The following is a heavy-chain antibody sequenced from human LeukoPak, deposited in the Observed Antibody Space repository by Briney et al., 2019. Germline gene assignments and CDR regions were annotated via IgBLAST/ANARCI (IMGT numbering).Heavy chain of an antibody. CDR2: INPNSGGT. V-gene: IGHV1-2*06. CDR3: ARSYYYDSSGRGYFDY. Sequence: ASVKVSCKASGYTFTGYYIHWLRQAPGQGLEWMGRINPNSGGTNYAQKFQGRVTMTRDTSISTAYMELSRLRSDDTAVYYCARSYYYDSSGRGYFDYWGQGTLVTVSS. J-gene: IGHJ4*02. CDR1: GYTFTGYY. D-gene: IGHD3-22*01.